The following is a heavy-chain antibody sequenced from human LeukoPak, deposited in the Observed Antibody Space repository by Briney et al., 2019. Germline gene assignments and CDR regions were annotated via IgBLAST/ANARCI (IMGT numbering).Heavy chain of an antibody. Sequence: GRSLRLSCAASGFTFDDYAMHWVRQAPGKGLEWVSGISWNSGSIGYADSVKGRFTSSRDKAKNSLYLQMNSLRAEDMALYYCAKDIGGSGWSFDYWGQGTLVTVSS. CDR1: GFTFDDYA. J-gene: IGHJ4*02. V-gene: IGHV3-9*03. CDR3: AKDIGGSGWSFDY. D-gene: IGHD6-19*01. CDR2: ISWNSGSI.